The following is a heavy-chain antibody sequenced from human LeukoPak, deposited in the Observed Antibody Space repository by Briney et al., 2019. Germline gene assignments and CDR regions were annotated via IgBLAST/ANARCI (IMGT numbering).Heavy chain of an antibody. CDR3: AKGGNSGSYYGHFDY. D-gene: IGHD1-26*01. CDR2: IYSGGST. J-gene: IGHJ4*02. CDR1: GFTVSDNY. Sequence: GGSLRLSCAASGFTVSDNYMSWVRQAPGKGLEWVSVIYSGGSTYYADSVKGRFTISRDNSKNTLYLQMNSLRAEDTAVYYCAKGGNSGSYYGHFDYWGQGTLVTVSS. V-gene: IGHV3-66*01.